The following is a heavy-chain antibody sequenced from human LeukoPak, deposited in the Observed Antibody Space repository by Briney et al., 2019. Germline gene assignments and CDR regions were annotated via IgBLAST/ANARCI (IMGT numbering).Heavy chain of an antibody. CDR3: ARGPSYCDF. V-gene: IGHV4-31*03. J-gene: IGHJ4*02. CDR2: ISYSGST. Sequence: PSETLSLTCTVSGGSISSDGFYWSWVRQHPGKGLEWIGYISYSGSTYYNPSLKSRVSVSLDTSKSQFSLKLTSVTAADTAVYFCARGPSYCDFWGQGTLVTVSP. CDR1: GGSISSDGFY.